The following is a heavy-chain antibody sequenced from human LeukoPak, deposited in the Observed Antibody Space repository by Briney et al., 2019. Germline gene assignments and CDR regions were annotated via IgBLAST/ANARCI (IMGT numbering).Heavy chain of an antibody. CDR3: ARQGAGGEVISGGNYYYYYYMDV. Sequence: SETLSLTCTVSGGSISSSSYYWGWIRQPPGKGLEWIGSIYYSESTYYNPSLKSRVTISVDTSKNQFSLKLSSVTAADTAVYYCARQGAGGEVISGGNYYYYYYMDVWGKGTTVTISS. CDR2: IYYSEST. J-gene: IGHJ6*03. V-gene: IGHV4-39*01. CDR1: GGSISSSSYY. D-gene: IGHD3-22*01.